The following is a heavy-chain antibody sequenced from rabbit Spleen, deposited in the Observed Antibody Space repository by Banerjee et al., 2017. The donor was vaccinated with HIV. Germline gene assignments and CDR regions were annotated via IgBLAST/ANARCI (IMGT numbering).Heavy chain of an antibody. Sequence: LEESGGGLVKPGGTLTLTCTVSGFSFSNNWICWVHQAPGKGLEWIACIDTSDGDTDYANWPKGRFTISKASSTTVTLQMTSLTAADTATYFCARNYVNVFDPWGPGTLVTVS. J-gene: IGHJ2*01. CDR3: ARNYVNVFDP. CDR2: IDTSDGDT. V-gene: IGHV1S45*01. D-gene: IGHD1-1*01. CDR1: GFSFSNNW.